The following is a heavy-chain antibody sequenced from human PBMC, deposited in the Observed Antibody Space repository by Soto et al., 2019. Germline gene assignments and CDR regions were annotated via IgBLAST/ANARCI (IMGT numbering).Heavy chain of an antibody. CDR3: ARTYYYDSSGYYSSGEFDY. D-gene: IGHD3-22*01. J-gene: IGHJ4*02. CDR1: GGSISSGDYY. CDR2: IYYSGST. Sequence: SETLSLTCTVSGGSISSGDYYWSWIRQPPGKGLEWIGYIYYSGSTYYNPSLKSRVTISVDTSKNQFSLKLSSVTAADTAVYYCARTYYYDSSGYYSSGEFDYWGQGTLVTVSS. V-gene: IGHV4-30-4*01.